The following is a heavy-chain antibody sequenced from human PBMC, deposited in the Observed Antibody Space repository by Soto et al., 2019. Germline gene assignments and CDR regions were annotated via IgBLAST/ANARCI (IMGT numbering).Heavy chain of an antibody. V-gene: IGHV3-9*01. CDR2: ISWNSGSI. Sequence: GGSLRLSCAASGFTFDDYAMHWVRQAPGKGLEWVSGISWNSGSIGYADSVKGRFTISRDNAKNSLYLQMNSLRAEDTALYYCAKDLAVAGTAVHYMDVWGKGTTVTVSS. D-gene: IGHD6-19*01. J-gene: IGHJ6*03. CDR1: GFTFDDYA. CDR3: AKDLAVAGTAVHYMDV.